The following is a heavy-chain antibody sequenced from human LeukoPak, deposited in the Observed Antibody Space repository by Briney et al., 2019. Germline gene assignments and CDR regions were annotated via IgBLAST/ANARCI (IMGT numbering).Heavy chain of an antibody. CDR2: ISYDGSNK. CDR3: AKTDGSLRATPSDY. CDR1: GFTFSSYA. Sequence: GGSLRLSCAASGFTFSSYAMHWVRQAPGKGLEWVAVISYDGSNKYYADSVKGRFTISRDNSKNTLYLQMNSLRAEDTAVYYCAKTDGSLRATPSDYWGQGTLVTVSS. J-gene: IGHJ4*02. D-gene: IGHD1-26*01. V-gene: IGHV3-30-3*02.